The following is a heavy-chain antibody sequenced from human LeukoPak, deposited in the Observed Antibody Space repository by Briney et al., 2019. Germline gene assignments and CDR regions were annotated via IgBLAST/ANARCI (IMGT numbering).Heavy chain of an antibody. D-gene: IGHD6-13*01. Sequence: GGSLRLSCAASGFSFSSYGMHWVRQAPGKGLEWVSVIYSGGSTYYADSVKGRFTISRDNSKSTLYLQMNSLRTEDTAVYYCASIAAGSGGGYYFDYWGQGTLVTVSS. CDR1: GFSFSSYG. CDR3: ASIAAGSGGGYYFDY. V-gene: IGHV3-66*01. CDR2: IYSGGST. J-gene: IGHJ4*02.